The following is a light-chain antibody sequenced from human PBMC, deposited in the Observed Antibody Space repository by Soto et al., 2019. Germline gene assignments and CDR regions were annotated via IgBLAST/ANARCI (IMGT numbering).Light chain of an antibody. CDR1: KNDIGVYDF. Sequence: QSVLTQPPSASGSPGQSVTISCTGTKNDIGVYDFFSWYQHHPGKAPRLIIYEVVQRPSGVPDRFSGSKSGNTASLTVSGLQAADEADYFCKSYAGSNTYVFGSGTKLTVL. CDR3: KSYAGSNTYV. J-gene: IGLJ1*01. CDR2: EVV. V-gene: IGLV2-8*01.